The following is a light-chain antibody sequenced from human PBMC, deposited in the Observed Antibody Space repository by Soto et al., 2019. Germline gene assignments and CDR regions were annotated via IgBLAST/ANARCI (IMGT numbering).Light chain of an antibody. J-gene: IGKJ3*01. CDR2: AAS. CDR1: QDIRND. Sequence: AIQMTQSPSSLSASVGDRVTITCRASQDIRNDLGWYQQKPGQAPNLLIFAASTLQTGVPSRFSGSGSGTDFTLTISSLQPKDFATYYCLQAYNYPFTFGPGTKVDIK. CDR3: LQAYNYPFT. V-gene: IGKV1-6*01.